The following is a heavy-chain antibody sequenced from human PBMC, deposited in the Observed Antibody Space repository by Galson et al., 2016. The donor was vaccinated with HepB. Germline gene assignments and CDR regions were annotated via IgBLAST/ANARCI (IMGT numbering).Heavy chain of an antibody. CDR3: ATNDILTGPMDV. CDR1: GFTFRSYN. CDR2: ISGSSSYI. D-gene: IGHD3-9*01. J-gene: IGHJ6*03. Sequence: SLRLSCAGSGFTFRSYNMNWVRQAPGKGLEWVSFISGSSSYIYYGDSVRGRFTISRDNARQSLYLQMNSLRAEDTAVYYCATNDILTGPMDVWGKGTTVTVSS. V-gene: IGHV3-21*01.